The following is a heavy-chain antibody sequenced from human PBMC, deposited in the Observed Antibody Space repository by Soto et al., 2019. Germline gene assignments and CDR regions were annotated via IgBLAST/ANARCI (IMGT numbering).Heavy chain of an antibody. D-gene: IGHD6-19*01. Sequence: PGGSLRLSCAASGFTFSSYSMNWVRQAPGKGLEWVSYISSSSSTIYYADSVKGRFTISRDNAKNSLYLQMNSLRDEDTAVYYCARDLTSLIIAVAGPYYFDYWGQGTLVTVSS. CDR1: GFTFSSYS. CDR2: ISSSSSTI. J-gene: IGHJ4*02. V-gene: IGHV3-48*02. CDR3: ARDLTSLIIAVAGPYYFDY.